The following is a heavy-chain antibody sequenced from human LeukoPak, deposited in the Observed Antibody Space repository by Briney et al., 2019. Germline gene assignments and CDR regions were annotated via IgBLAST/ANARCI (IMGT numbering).Heavy chain of an antibody. CDR3: ARDRGY. D-gene: IGHD3-10*01. J-gene: IGHJ4*02. CDR1: GFTFSSCA. V-gene: IGHV3-30-3*01. Sequence: GGSLRLSCAASGFTFSSCAMHWVRQAPGKGLEWVAVISYDGSNKYYADSVKGRFTISRDNSKNTLYLQMNSLRAEDTAVYYCARDRGYWGQGTLVTVSS. CDR2: ISYDGSNK.